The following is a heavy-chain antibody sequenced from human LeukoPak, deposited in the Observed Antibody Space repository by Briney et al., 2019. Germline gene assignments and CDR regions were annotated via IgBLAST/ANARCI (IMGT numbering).Heavy chain of an antibody. CDR2: IYYSGST. CDR3: ARLPLRSHFDY. CDR1: GGSISSYY. Sequence: PSETLSLTCTVSGGSISSYYWRWIRQPPGKGLEWIGYIYYSGSTNYNPSLKSRVTISVDTPKNQFSLKLSSVTAADTAVYYCARLPLRSHFDYWGQGTLVTVSS. J-gene: IGHJ4*02. V-gene: IGHV4-59*08.